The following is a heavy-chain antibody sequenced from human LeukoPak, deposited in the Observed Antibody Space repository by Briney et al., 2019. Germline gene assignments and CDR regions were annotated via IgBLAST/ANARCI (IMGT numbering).Heavy chain of an antibody. V-gene: IGHV1-18*01. CDR1: GYTFTSYG. CDR3: ARGGRLTSSGWYLYYFDY. Sequence: ASVKVSCKASGYTFTSYGINWVRQAPGQGLEWMGWISVYNGNTNYAQKLQGRVTMTTDTSTSTAYMEPRSLRSDDTAVYYCARGGRLTSSGWYLYYFDYWGQGTLVTVSS. CDR2: ISVYNGNT. J-gene: IGHJ4*02. D-gene: IGHD6-19*01.